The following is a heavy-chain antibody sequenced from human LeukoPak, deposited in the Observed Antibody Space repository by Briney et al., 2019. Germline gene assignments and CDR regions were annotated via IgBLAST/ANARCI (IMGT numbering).Heavy chain of an antibody. D-gene: IGHD6-19*01. CDR2: IKQDGSEK. Sequence: PGGSLRLSCAASGFIFTSYWMSWVRQAPGKGLEWVANIKQDGSEKYYVDSVKGQFTISRDNAKNSLYLQMNSLRADDTSVYYCARVSSSGWDYYYYYYMDVWGKGTTVTVSS. CDR1: GFIFTSYW. V-gene: IGHV3-7*01. J-gene: IGHJ6*03. CDR3: ARVSSSGWDYYYYYYMDV.